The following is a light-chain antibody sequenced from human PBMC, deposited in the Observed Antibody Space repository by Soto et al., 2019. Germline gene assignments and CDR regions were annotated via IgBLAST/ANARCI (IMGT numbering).Light chain of an antibody. CDR2: DAS. J-gene: IGKJ1*01. CDR1: QNVNNW. V-gene: IGKV1-5*01. Sequence: DIQMTLSPSTLSASVGDSVTITCRASQNVNNWVAWYQQKPGKAPRFLIYDASRLESGVPSRVSGSGSGTDFTLTIISLQPDDFATDYCHRYNSYSRTFVQGTKVDIK. CDR3: HRYNSYSRT.